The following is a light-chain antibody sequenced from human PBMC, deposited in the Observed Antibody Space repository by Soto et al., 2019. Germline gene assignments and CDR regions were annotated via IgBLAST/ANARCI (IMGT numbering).Light chain of an antibody. V-gene: IGLV2-23*02. J-gene: IGLJ1*01. CDR2: EVS. Sequence: ALTQPAPVSGSPGQSITISCTGTSSDVGSYNLVSWYQQHPGKAPKLMIYEVSKRPSGVSNRFSGSKSGNTASLTISGLQAEDEADYYCCSYAGSSTYVFGTGTKVTVL. CDR1: SSDVGSYNL. CDR3: CSYAGSSTYV.